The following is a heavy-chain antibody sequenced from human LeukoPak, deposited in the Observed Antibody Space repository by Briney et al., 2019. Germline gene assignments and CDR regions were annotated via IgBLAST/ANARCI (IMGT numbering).Heavy chain of an antibody. CDR2: IWYDGSNK. J-gene: IGHJ4*02. Sequence: PGGSLRLSCAASGFTFSSYGMHWVRQAPGKGLEWVAVIWYDGSNKYYADSVKGRFTISRDNSKNTLYLQMNSLRAEDTAVYYCAKDLCGGDCSLFDYWGQGTPVTVSS. D-gene: IGHD2-21*02. V-gene: IGHV3-33*06. CDR3: AKDLCGGDCSLFDY. CDR1: GFTFSSYG.